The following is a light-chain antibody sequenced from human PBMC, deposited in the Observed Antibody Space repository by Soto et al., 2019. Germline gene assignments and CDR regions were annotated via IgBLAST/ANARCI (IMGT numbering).Light chain of an antibody. CDR1: QSVSFY. V-gene: IGKV3-11*01. J-gene: IGKJ2*01. Sequence: EIVLTQSPATLSSSPGXRATLSCRASQSVSFYFAWYQQKPGQAPRLLIYDASYRAPGIPARFSGSGSGTDFTLTLSSLQPEDFAVYYCQQSSNWPYTFGQGTKVDIK. CDR2: DAS. CDR3: QQSSNWPYT.